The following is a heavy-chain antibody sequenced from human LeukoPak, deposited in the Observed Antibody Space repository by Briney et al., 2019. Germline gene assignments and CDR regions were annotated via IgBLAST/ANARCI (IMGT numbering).Heavy chain of an antibody. CDR2: ISSSSSYI. CDR3: ARVAGSDAFDI. Sequence: RGSLRLSCASSGFTFSSYSMNWVRQAPGKGLEWVSSISSSSSYIYYADSVKGRFTISRDNAKYSLYLQMNSLRAEDTAVYYCARVAGSDAFDIWGQGTMVTVSS. V-gene: IGHV3-21*01. D-gene: IGHD3-10*01. J-gene: IGHJ3*02. CDR1: GFTFSSYS.